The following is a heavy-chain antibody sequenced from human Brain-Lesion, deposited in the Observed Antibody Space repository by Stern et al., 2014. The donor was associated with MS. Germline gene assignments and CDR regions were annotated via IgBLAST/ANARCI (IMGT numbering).Heavy chain of an antibody. Sequence: VQLVESRAEVKKPGASVKVSCKASGYTFTGYYMHWVRQAPGQGLELMGLINPKSGGTNYAQKFQGWVTMTRDTSINTAYMELSRLRSDDTAVYYCATYYYDSTGYNDFWGQGTLVTVSS. V-gene: IGHV1-2*04. D-gene: IGHD3-22*01. CDR3: ATYYYDSTGYNDF. J-gene: IGHJ4*02. CDR2: INPKSGGT. CDR1: GYTFTGYY.